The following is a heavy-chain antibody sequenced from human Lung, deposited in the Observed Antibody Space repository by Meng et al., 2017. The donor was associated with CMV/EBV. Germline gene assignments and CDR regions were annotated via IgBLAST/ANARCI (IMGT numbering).Heavy chain of an antibody. Sequence: SGPTLVKPTQSLTLTCTLSGLPHNTDKMRVSWLRQPPGKALEWLARIDWDGDTFYTDSLRTRLTISRDTSENQVVLTMTDVDPVDTATYYCARILPGDWFHPWGQGTPVTVSS. D-gene: IGHD4-17*01. V-gene: IGHV2-70*04. CDR3: ARILPGDWFHP. CDR1: GLPHNTDKMR. CDR2: IDWDGDT. J-gene: IGHJ5*02.